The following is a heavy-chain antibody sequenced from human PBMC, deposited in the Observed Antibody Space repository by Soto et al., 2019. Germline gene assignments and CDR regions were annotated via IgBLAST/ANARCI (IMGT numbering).Heavy chain of an antibody. CDR2: TYYRSKWDG. J-gene: IGHJ5*01. V-gene: IGHV6-1*01. CDR3: ARNNWFDS. Sequence: SQTLSLTCAISGDSVSSISASWNWIRQSPSRGLEWLGRTYYRSKWDGDYAGSVKGRITITPDTSKNQFSLQLNSVTPEDTAVYYCARNNWFDSWGQGTLVTVS. CDR1: GDSVSSISAS.